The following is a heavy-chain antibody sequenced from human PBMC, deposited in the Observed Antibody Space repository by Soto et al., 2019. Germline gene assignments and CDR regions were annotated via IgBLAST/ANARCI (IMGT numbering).Heavy chain of an antibody. V-gene: IGHV3-30*03. CDR1: GFTFSSYG. J-gene: IGHJ1*01. CDR3: ATSPPYYAFQH. Sequence: QVQLVESGGGVVQPGRSLRLSCAASGFTFSSYGMHWVRQAPGKGLEWVAVISYDGSNKYYADSVKGRFTISRDNSKNTLYLQMNSLRAEDTAVYYCATSPPYYAFQHWGQGTLVTVSS. D-gene: IGHD3-22*01. CDR2: ISYDGSNK.